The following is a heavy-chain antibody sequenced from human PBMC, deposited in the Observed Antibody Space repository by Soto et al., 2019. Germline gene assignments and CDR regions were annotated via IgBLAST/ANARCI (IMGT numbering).Heavy chain of an antibody. V-gene: IGHV3-23*01. CDR1: GFTLGRYG. Sequence: GDLSLSCADSGFTLGRYGMGWVRQAPGKGLEWVSATSGSDNSTYYADSVKGRFTISSDNSKNTLYLQIRSLRADDTAVYYCAPMGVWGQGTTHTASS. J-gene: IGHJ6*02. CDR3: APMGV. CDR2: TSGSDNST.